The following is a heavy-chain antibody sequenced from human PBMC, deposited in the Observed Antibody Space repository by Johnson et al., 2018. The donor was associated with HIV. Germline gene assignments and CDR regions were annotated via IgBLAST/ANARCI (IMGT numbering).Heavy chain of an antibody. V-gene: IGHV3-7*01. CDR1: GFTFSRYW. CDR2: IKQDGSEK. Sequence: VQVVESGGGLVKPGGSLRLSCAASGFTFSRYWMSWVRQAPGKGLEWVANIKQDGSEKYYVDSVKGRFTISRDNAKNSLYLQMNSLRAEDTAVYYCARDGEESSGGDNFGACHMWGQGTLVTVSS. D-gene: IGHD6-19*01. CDR3: ARDGEESSGGDNFGACHM. J-gene: IGHJ3*02.